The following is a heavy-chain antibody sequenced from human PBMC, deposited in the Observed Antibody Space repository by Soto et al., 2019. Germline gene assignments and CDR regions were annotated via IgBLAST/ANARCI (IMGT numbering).Heavy chain of an antibody. J-gene: IGHJ4*02. D-gene: IGHD3-22*01. CDR2: ISSRSTVI. Sequence: SLRLSCTVLGFTLTNENMNWVRQAPGKGLEWVSSISSRSTVINYADSVKGRFTISRDNDKGLVYLQMNSLRAEDTAVYYCARDPPLSMIVVVGVDGFWGQGTLVTVSS. CDR1: GFTLTNEN. CDR3: ARDPPLSMIVVVGVDGF. V-gene: IGHV3-21*06.